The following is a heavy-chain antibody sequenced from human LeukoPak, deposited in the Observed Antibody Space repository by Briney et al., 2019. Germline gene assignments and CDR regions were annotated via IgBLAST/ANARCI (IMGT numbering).Heavy chain of an antibody. Sequence: ASVKVSCKASGYTFTGYYMHWVRQAPGQGLESMGWINPNSGGTNYAQKFQGRVTMTRDTSISTAYMELSRLRSDDTAVYYCARELGGWKYNWFDPWGQGTLVTVSS. CDR2: INPNSGGT. D-gene: IGHD6-19*01. J-gene: IGHJ5*02. V-gene: IGHV1-2*02. CDR3: ARELGGWKYNWFDP. CDR1: GYTFTGYY.